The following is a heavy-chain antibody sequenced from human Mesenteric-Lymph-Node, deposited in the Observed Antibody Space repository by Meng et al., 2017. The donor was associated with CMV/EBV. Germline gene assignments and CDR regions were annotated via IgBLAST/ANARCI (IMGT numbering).Heavy chain of an antibody. CDR2: IYYSGST. V-gene: IGHV4-61*01. CDR3: ARTGGVAEYFQN. J-gene: IGHJ1*01. Sequence: GSLRLSCTVSGGSVSSGSYYWSWIRQPPGKGLEWIGYIYYSGSTNYNPSLKSRVTISVDTSKNQFSLKLSSVTAADTAVYYCARTGGVAEYFQNWGQGTLVTVSS. CDR1: GGSVSSGSYY. D-gene: IGHD2-15*01.